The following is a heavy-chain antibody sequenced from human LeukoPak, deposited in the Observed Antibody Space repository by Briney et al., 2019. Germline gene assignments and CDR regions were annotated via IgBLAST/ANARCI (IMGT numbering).Heavy chain of an antibody. V-gene: IGHV1-18*01. J-gene: IGHJ4*02. CDR2: ISAYNGNT. CDR1: GYTFTSYG. D-gene: IGHD6-13*01. CDR3: ARVVSAGIGSYYFDY. Sequence: ASVKVSCKASGYTFTSYGISWVRQAPGQGLEWMGWISAYNGNTNYAQKLQGRVTMTTDTSTSTAYMELRSLRSDDTAVYYCARVVSAGIGSYYFDYWGQGTLVTVSS.